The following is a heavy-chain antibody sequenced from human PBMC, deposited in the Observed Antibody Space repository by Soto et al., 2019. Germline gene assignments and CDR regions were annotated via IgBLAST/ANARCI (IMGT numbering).Heavy chain of an antibody. Sequence: SETLSLTCAVSGGSISSSNWWSWGRQPPGKGLEWIGEIYHSGSTNYNPSLKSRVTISVDTSKNQFSLKLTSVTAADTAVYYCARDKITGLFDYWGQGTLVTVSS. CDR3: ARDKITGLFDY. J-gene: IGHJ4*02. D-gene: IGHD2-8*02. CDR2: IYHSGST. V-gene: IGHV4-4*02. CDR1: GGSISSSNW.